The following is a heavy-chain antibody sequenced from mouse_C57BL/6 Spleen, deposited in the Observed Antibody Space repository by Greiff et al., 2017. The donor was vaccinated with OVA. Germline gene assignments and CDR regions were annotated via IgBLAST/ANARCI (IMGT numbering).Heavy chain of an antibody. J-gene: IGHJ1*03. CDR1: GFTFSSYA. CDR3: ARENSNYEYFDV. Sequence: EVMLVESGGGLVKPGGSLKLSCAASGFTFSSYAMSWVRQTPEKRLEWVATISDGGSYTYYPDNVQGRFTISRDNAKNNLYLPISHLKSEDTAMYYCARENSNYEYFDVWGTGTTVTVSS. V-gene: IGHV5-4*03. D-gene: IGHD2-5*01. CDR2: ISDGGSYT.